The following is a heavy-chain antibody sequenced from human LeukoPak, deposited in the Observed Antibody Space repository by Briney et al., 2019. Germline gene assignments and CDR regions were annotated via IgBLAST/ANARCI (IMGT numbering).Heavy chain of an antibody. Sequence: SETLSLTCTVSGGSISSTSYYWGWIRQPPGKGLEWIGEINHSGSTNYNPSLKSRVTISVDTSKNQFSLKLSSVTAADTAVYYCALRGKVIVRSNWFDPWGQGTLVTVSS. CDR3: ALRGKVIVRSNWFDP. CDR2: INHSGST. J-gene: IGHJ5*02. CDR1: GGSISSTSYY. V-gene: IGHV4-39*07. D-gene: IGHD3-22*01.